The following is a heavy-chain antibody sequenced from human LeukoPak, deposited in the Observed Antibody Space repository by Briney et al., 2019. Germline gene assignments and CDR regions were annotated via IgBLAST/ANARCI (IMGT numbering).Heavy chain of an antibody. Sequence: PGGSLRLSCTASGFTFSTYGMHWVRQAPGKGLEWVTLISYDGSTKYYSDSVKGRFTLSRDNSKNTPYLQMNSLRAEDTAVYYCARGSNYDYVWGSSKSFGVWGQGTLVTVSS. V-gene: IGHV3-30*03. CDR2: ISYDGSTK. CDR3: ARGSNYDYVWGSSKSFGV. J-gene: IGHJ4*02. D-gene: IGHD3-16*01. CDR1: GFTFSTYG.